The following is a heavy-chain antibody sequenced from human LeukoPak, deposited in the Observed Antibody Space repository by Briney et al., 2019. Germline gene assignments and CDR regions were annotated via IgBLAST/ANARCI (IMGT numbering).Heavy chain of an antibody. CDR1: GGSISSSSYY. D-gene: IGHD6-19*01. V-gene: IGHV4-39*07. CDR3: ARGSDHGAFDI. CDR2: IYYSGST. J-gene: IGHJ3*02. Sequence: SETLSLTCTVSGGSISSSSYYWGWIRQPPGKGLEWIGSIYYSGSTYYNPSLKSRVTISVDTSKNQFSLKLSSVTAADTAVYYCARGSDHGAFDIWGQGTMVTVSS.